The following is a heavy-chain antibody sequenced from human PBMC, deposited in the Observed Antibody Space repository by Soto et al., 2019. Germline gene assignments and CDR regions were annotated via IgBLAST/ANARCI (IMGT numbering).Heavy chain of an antibody. Sequence: GGSLRLSCAASGFTFDDYTMHWVRQAPGKGLEWVSLISWDGGSTYYADSVKGRFTISRDNSKNSLYLKMNSLRTEDTALYYCANDKGDGDYVYGGGPPYYYYYGMDVWGQGTTVTVSS. CDR2: ISWDGGST. V-gene: IGHV3-43*01. D-gene: IGHD4-17*01. CDR1: GFTFDDYT. J-gene: IGHJ6*02. CDR3: ANDKGDGDYVYGGGPPYYYYYGMDV.